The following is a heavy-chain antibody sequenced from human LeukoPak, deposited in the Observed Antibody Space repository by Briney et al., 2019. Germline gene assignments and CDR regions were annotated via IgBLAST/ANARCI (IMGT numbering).Heavy chain of an antibody. J-gene: IGHJ4*02. V-gene: IGHV4-4*02. Sequence: SQTLSLTCGVSGGSITTNNWWTWVRQPPGKGLEWSGAISHTGSTNYNPSLESRVTMSVDTSKHLLSLSLSSVTAADTGVYFCARVTATTPFDYWGQGTLVTVSS. CDR2: ISHTGST. CDR3: ARVTATTPFDY. D-gene: IGHD1-1*01. CDR1: GGSITTNNW.